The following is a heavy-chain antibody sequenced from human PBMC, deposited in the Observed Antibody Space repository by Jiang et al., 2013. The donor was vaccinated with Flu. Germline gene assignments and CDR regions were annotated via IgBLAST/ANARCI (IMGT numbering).Heavy chain of an antibody. CDR2: IYHSGIT. CDR3: ARVHCNSTICHTIDY. Sequence: PGLVKPSGTLSLTCAVSGASISSSNWWSWVRQPPEKGLEWIGEIYHSGITNCDPSLESRVTISIDKSKNQIFLELSPVTAADTAVYYCARVHCNSTICHTIDYWGQGALVTVSS. D-gene: IGHD2-2*01. J-gene: IGHJ4*02. V-gene: IGHV4-4*02. CDR1: GASISSSNW.